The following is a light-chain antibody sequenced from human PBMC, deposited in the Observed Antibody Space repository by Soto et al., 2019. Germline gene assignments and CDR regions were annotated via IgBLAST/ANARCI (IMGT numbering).Light chain of an antibody. V-gene: IGKV1-12*01. CDR1: QDLSSS. J-gene: IGKJ3*01. Sequence: DIQMTQSSSSVSASVGDRVTITCRASQDLSSSLAWYQQKPRKAPKLLIYAASILQSGVSSRFSGSGSGTDFTLTISNLQPEDFATYYCQHAKSFPPTFGPGTRVDIK. CDR2: AAS. CDR3: QHAKSFPPT.